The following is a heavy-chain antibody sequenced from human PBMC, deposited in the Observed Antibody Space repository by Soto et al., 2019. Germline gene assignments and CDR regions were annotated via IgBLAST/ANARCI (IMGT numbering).Heavy chain of an antibody. Sequence: QVQLVQSGAEVKKPGSSVTVSCKASGGTFSSYTISWVRQAPGQGLEWMGGIIPIFGTANYAQKFQGRVTITADESTSTAYMELSSLRSADTAVYYCARGNHRWLQLWYFDLWGRGTLVTCSS. D-gene: IGHD5-12*01. V-gene: IGHV1-69*12. CDR3: ARGNHRWLQLWYFDL. J-gene: IGHJ2*01. CDR2: IIPIFGTA. CDR1: GGTFSSYT.